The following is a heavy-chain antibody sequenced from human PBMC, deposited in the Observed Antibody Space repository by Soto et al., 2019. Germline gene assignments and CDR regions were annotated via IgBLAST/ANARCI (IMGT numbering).Heavy chain of an antibody. Sequence: GGSLRLSCAASGFTFSSYSMNWVRRAPGKGLEWVSSISSSSSYIYYADSVKGRFTISRDNAKNSLYLQMNSLRAEDTAVYYCAREVATIRGNYYYGMDVWGQGTTVTVSS. CDR1: GFTFSSYS. CDR3: AREVATIRGNYYYGMDV. CDR2: ISSSSSYI. D-gene: IGHD5-12*01. J-gene: IGHJ6*02. V-gene: IGHV3-21*01.